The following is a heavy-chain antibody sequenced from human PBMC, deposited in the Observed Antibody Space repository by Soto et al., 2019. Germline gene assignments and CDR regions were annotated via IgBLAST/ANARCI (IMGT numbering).Heavy chain of an antibody. Sequence: GGSLRLSCAASGFTFSSYEMNWVRQAPGKGLEWVSYISSSGSTIYYADSVKGRFTISRDNAKNSLYLQMNSLRAEDTAVYYCARDKVVVNDYYYGMDVWGQGTTVTVSS. J-gene: IGHJ6*02. CDR2: ISSSGSTI. D-gene: IGHD3-22*01. CDR1: GFTFSSYE. CDR3: ARDKVVVNDYYYGMDV. V-gene: IGHV3-48*03.